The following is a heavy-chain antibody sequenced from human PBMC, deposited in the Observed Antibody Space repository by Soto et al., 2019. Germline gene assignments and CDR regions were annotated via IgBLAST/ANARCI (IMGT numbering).Heavy chain of an antibody. V-gene: IGHV4-59*12. CDR2: IYYSGST. CDR1: GGSISSYY. CDR3: ARLPDY. J-gene: IGHJ4*02. Sequence: SETLSLTCAVSGGSISSYYWSWIRQPPGKGLEWIGYIYYSGSTNYNPSLKSRVTISINRSKNQFSLKLSSVTAADTAVYYCARLPDYWGQGILVTVSS. D-gene: IGHD2-2*01.